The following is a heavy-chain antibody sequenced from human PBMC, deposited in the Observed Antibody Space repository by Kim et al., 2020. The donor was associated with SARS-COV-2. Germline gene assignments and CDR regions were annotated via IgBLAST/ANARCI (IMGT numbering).Heavy chain of an antibody. CDR3: AKDNEDSSGHYDY. J-gene: IGHJ4*02. V-gene: IGHV3-33*06. D-gene: IGHD3-22*01. CDR1: GFTFSSHG. CDR2: IWYDGSNK. Sequence: GGSLRLSCAASGFTFSSHGMHWVRQAPGKGLEWVAVIWYDGSNKYYADSVKGRFTISRDNSKNTLYLQMNSLRAEDTAVYYCAKDNEDSSGHYDYWGQGTLVTVSS.